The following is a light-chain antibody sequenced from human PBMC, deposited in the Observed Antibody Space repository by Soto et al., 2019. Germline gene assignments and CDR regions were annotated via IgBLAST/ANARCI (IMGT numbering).Light chain of an antibody. J-gene: IGKJ2*01. CDR1: QGIRNY. CDR2: ATS. Sequence: DIQMTQSPFSLSASVGDRVTITCRASQGIRNYLGWFQQKPGEAPKRLIHATSSLEGGVPSRLSGSGSGTEFTLTISSLQPEDFATYYCLQHNSYPYTFGQGTKLEIK. CDR3: LQHNSYPYT. V-gene: IGKV1-17*01.